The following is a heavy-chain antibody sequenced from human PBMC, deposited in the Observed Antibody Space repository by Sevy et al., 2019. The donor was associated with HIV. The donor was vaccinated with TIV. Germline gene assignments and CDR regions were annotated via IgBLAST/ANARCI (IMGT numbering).Heavy chain of an antibody. CDR2: IYPGDSDT. CDR3: AGHRVRCRRGSTSCYMTADSSGWYYFDY. CDR1: GYSFTSYW. Sequence: GESLKISCKGSGYSFTSYWIGWVRQMPGKGLEWMGIIYPGDSDTRYSPSFQGQVTISADKSISTAYLQWSSLKASDTAMYYCAGHRVRCRRGSTSCYMTADSSGWYYFDYWGQGTLVTVSS. D-gene: IGHD2-2*02. V-gene: IGHV5-51*01. J-gene: IGHJ4*02.